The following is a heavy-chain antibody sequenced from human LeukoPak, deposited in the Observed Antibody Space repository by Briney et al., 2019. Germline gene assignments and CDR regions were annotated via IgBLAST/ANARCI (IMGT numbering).Heavy chain of an antibody. Sequence: ASVRVSCKASGGTFSSYAISWVRQAPGQGLEWMGGIIPIFGTANYAQKFQGRVTITADESTSTAYMELSSLRSEDTAVYYCARAYYGDPRHYYYYYMDVWGKGTTVTISS. V-gene: IGHV1-69*13. CDR2: IIPIFGTA. CDR1: GGTFSSYA. J-gene: IGHJ6*03. CDR3: ARAYYGDPRHYYYYYMDV. D-gene: IGHD4-17*01.